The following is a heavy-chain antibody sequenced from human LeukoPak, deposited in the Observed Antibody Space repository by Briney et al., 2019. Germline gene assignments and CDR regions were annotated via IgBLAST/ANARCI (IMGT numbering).Heavy chain of an antibody. CDR2: IYSGGST. CDR3: ARTGVYGNRFDY. D-gene: IGHD4-23*01. V-gene: IGHV3-66*01. CDR1: GFTVSSNY. Sequence: GGSLRLSCAASGFTVSSNYMSWVRQAPGKGLEWVSVIYSGGSTYYADSVKGRFGISRDNSKNTLYLQMNSLRAEDTAVYYCARTGVYGNRFDYWGQGTLVTVSS. J-gene: IGHJ4*02.